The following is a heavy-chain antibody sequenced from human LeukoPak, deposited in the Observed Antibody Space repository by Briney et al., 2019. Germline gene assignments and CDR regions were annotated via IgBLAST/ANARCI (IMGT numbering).Heavy chain of an antibody. CDR1: GGSISSYY. Sequence: SETLSLTCTVSGGSISSYYWSWIRQPPGKGLEWIGYIYYSESTDYNPSLKRRVTISVDTSKNQFSLKLSSVTAADTAVYYCARVGCSGGSCLLDYWGQGTLVTVSS. D-gene: IGHD2-15*01. J-gene: IGHJ4*02. CDR2: IYYSEST. CDR3: ARVGCSGGSCLLDY. V-gene: IGHV4-59*01.